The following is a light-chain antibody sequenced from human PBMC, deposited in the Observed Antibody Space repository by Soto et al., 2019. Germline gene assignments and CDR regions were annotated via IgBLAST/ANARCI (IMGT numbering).Light chain of an antibody. V-gene: IGLV2-14*01. CDR2: EVI. Sequence: LPRGASSITKNETSSDVGGYNYVSWYQQHPGKAPKLMIYEVINRPSGVSNRFSGSKSGNTASLTISGLQAEDESEYYCSSYTNINTRACVFGTGTKVTVL. CDR3: SSYTNINTRACV. CDR1: SSDVGGYNY. J-gene: IGLJ1*01.